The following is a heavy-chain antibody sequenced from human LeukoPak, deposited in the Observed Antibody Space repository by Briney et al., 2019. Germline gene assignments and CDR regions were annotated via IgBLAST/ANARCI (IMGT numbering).Heavy chain of an antibody. Sequence: SQTLSLTCTVSGGSISSGSYYWSWIRQPPGKGLEWIGYIYYSGSTNYNPSLKSRVTISVDTSKNQFSLKLSSVTAADTAVYYCARVLDSGSYLFDYWGQGTLVTVSS. J-gene: IGHJ4*02. V-gene: IGHV4-61*01. CDR3: ARVLDSGSYLFDY. D-gene: IGHD1-26*01. CDR1: GGSISSGSYY. CDR2: IYYSGST.